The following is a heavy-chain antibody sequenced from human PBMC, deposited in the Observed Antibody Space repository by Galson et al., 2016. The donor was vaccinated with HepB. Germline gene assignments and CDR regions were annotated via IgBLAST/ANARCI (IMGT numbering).Heavy chain of an antibody. J-gene: IGHJ4*02. CDR1: GGSISSYY. CDR3: ARDRDSSSYYSLDY. Sequence: TLSLTCSVSGGSISSYYWSWIRQPPGQGLEWIGYIYYSGSTSYNPSFKSRVTISVDTSKNQFSLKLRSVTAADTAVYYCARDRDSSSYYSLDYWGQGTPVTVSS. D-gene: IGHD3-22*01. CDR2: IYYSGST. V-gene: IGHV4-59*01.